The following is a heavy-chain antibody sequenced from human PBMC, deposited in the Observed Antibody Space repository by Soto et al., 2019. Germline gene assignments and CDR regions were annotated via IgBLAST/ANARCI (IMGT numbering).Heavy chain of an antibody. Sequence: QVQLQQWGAGLLKPSETLSLTCTVSGGSFSGYFWTWFRQPPAKGLVWLAEINHSGITNYNPSVEGRVSMTVDTSKNQFSLGLSSVTAAATAVYYCVGGPYNYNSRYFDYWGQGTLVTVAS. CDR2: INHSGIT. CDR3: VGGPYNYNSRYFDY. D-gene: IGHD1-1*01. V-gene: IGHV4-34*01. J-gene: IGHJ4*02. CDR1: GGSFSGYF.